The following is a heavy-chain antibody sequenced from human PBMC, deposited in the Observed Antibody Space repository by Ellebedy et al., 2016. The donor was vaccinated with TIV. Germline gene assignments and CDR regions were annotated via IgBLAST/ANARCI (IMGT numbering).Heavy chain of an antibody. J-gene: IGHJ4*02. V-gene: IGHV3-23*01. CDR1: GFTFSSYA. D-gene: IGHD2-2*01. CDR3: AREERRYCSSTSCYPFDY. CDR2: ISGSGGST. Sequence: GESLKISXAASGFTFSSYAMSWVRQAPGKGLEWVSAISGSGGSTYYADSVKGRFTISRDNSKNTLYLQMNSLRAEDTAVYYCAREERRYCSSTSCYPFDYWGQGTLVTVSS.